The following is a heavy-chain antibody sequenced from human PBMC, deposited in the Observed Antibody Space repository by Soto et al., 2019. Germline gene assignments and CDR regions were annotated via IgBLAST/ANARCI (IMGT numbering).Heavy chain of an antibody. CDR3: ARDPQQLSLVPQYYYSYGMDV. Sequence: EVQLVESGGGLVKPGGSLRLSCAASGFTFSSYSMNWVRQAPGKGLEWVSSISSSSSYIYYADSVKGRFTISRDNAKNSLYLQMNSLRAEDTAVYYCARDPQQLSLVPQYYYSYGMDVWGQGPTVTVSS. J-gene: IGHJ6*02. CDR1: GFTFSSYS. V-gene: IGHV3-21*01. D-gene: IGHD6-13*01. CDR2: ISSSSSYI.